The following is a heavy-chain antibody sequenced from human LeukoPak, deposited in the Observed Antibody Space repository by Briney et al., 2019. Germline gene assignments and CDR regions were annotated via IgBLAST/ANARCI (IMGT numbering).Heavy chain of an antibody. Sequence: GGSLRLSCAASGFTFSSYAMSWVRQAPGKGLEWVSAISGSGGSTYYADSVKGRLTISRDNSKNTLYLQMNSLRAEDTAVYYCAKGSSGWCLSYFDYWGQGTLVTVSS. V-gene: IGHV3-23*01. J-gene: IGHJ4*02. CDR2: ISGSGGST. D-gene: IGHD6-19*01. CDR3: AKGSSGWCLSYFDY. CDR1: GFTFSSYA.